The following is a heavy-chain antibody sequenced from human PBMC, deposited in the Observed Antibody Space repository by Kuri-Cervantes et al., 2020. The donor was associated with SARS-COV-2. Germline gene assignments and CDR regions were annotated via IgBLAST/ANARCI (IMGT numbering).Heavy chain of an antibody. D-gene: IGHD3-3*01. CDR3: TTTYDFWSGYYYGMDV. CDR1: GFTFNTFA. Sequence: GESLKISCAASGFTFNTFAMSWVRQAPGKGLEWVSGISGSGGHTYYPDSVRGRFTISRDNSKNTLYLQMNSLRAEDTAVYYCTTTYDFWSGYYYGMDVWGQGTTVNVSS. V-gene: IGHV3-23*01. CDR2: ISGSGGHT. J-gene: IGHJ6*02.